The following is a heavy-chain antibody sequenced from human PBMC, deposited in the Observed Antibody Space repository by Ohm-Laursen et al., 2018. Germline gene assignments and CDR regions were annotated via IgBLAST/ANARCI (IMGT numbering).Heavy chain of an antibody. CDR1: GFTFSSYG. CDR2: IWYDGSNK. V-gene: IGHV3-33*01. Sequence: RSLRLSCTASGFTFSSYGMHWVRQAPGKGLEWVAVIWYDGSNKYYADSVKGRFTISRDNSKNTLYLQMNSLRAEDTAVYYCARGKVSGYCTNGVCYNNLPRPEPIDYWGQGTLVTVSS. CDR3: ARGKVSGYCTNGVCYNNLPRPEPIDY. D-gene: IGHD2-8*01. J-gene: IGHJ4*02.